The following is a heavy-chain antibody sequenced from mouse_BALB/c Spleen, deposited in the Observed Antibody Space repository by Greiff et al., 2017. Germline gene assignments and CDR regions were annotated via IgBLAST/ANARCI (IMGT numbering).Heavy chain of an antibody. V-gene: IGHV5-4*02. CDR2: ISDGGSYT. CDR1: GFTFSDYY. D-gene: IGHD2-12*01. CDR3: ARDPLYDGYAMDY. Sequence: EVNVVESGGGLVKPGGSLKLSCAASGFTFSDYYMYWVRQTPEKRLEWVATISDGGSYTYYPDSVKGRFTISRDNAKNNLYLQMSSLKSEDTAMYYCARDPLYDGYAMDYWGQGTSVTVSS. J-gene: IGHJ4*01.